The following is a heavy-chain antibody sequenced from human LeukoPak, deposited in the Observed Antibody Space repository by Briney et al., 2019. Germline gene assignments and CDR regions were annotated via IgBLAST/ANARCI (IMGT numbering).Heavy chain of an antibody. V-gene: IGHV3-21*01. J-gene: IGHJ4*01. CDR1: VFTFRSYR. Sequence: GGSLSLSCPASVFTFRSYRKHWVGPPAGKGLEWVSSISSSSSYIYYADSVKGRFTISRDNAKNSLYLQMNSLRAEDTAVYYCARDTSGYGFPDTYFDYWGQGTLVTVSS. CDR3: ARDTSGYGFPDTYFDY. D-gene: IGHD5-12*01. CDR2: ISSSSSYI.